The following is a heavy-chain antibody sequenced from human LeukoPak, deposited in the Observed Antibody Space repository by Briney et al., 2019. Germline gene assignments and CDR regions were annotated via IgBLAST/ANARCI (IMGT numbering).Heavy chain of an antibody. CDR1: GFNFSNHW. Sequence: GGSLRLSCAASGFNFSNHWIHWVRQTPGKGLVWVSRIISDGSSTSYADSVKGRFTISRDNAKSTLYLQMNSLRAEDTAVYYCARDGSLPDYWGQGTLVTVSS. V-gene: IGHV3-74*01. CDR3: ARDGSLPDY. CDR2: IISDGSST. J-gene: IGHJ4*02.